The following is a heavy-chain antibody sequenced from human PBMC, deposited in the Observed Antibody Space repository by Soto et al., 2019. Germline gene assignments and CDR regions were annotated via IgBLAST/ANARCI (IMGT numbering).Heavy chain of an antibody. D-gene: IGHD6-13*01. CDR2: IDPSDSYT. CDR1: GYSFTSYW. Sequence: KSGESLKISCKGSGYSFTSYWISWVRQMPGKGLEWMGRIDPSDSYTNYSPSFQGHVTISADKSISTAYLQWSSLKASDTAMYYCARRQDSSTRDYYYYYGMDVWGQGTTVTVSS. V-gene: IGHV5-10-1*01. CDR3: ARRQDSSTRDYYYYYGMDV. J-gene: IGHJ6*02.